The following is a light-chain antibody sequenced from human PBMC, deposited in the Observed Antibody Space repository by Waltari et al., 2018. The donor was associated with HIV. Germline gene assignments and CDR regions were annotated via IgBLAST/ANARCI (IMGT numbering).Light chain of an antibody. CDR2: AAS. CDR3: QQNYSTPGT. Sequence: DIQMTQSPSSLSASVGDRVPITCRASQSISTYLNWYQQKLGKAPKLLIYAASSLQSGVPSRFSGSGSGTDFTLTISSLQPEDFATYYCQQNYSTPGTFGQGTKVDIK. V-gene: IGKV1-39*01. CDR1: QSISTY. J-gene: IGKJ1*01.